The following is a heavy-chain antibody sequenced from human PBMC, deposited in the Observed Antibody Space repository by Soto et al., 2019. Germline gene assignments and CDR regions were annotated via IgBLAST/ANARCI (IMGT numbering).Heavy chain of an antibody. CDR3: ARDKNIVGAIYYYYYGMDV. J-gene: IGHJ6*02. Sequence: PGGSLRLSCAASGFTFSSYWMSWVRQAPGKGLEWVANIKQDGSEKYYVDSVKGRFTISRDNAKNSLYLQMNSLRAEDTAVYYCARDKNIVGAIYYYYYGMDVWGQGTTVTVSS. CDR2: IKQDGSEK. D-gene: IGHD1-26*01. CDR1: GFTFSSYW. V-gene: IGHV3-7*01.